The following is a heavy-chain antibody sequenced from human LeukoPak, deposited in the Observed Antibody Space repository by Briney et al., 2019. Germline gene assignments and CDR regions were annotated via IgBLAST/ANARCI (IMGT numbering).Heavy chain of an antibody. V-gene: IGHV3-30-3*01. J-gene: IGHJ6*02. D-gene: IGHD2-2*01. Sequence: PGGSLRLSCAASGFTFSSYAMHWVRQAPGKGLEWVAVISYDGSNKYYADSVKGRFTISRDNSKNTLYLQMNGLRAEDTAVYYCARDPPPAASYGMDVWGQGTTVTVSS. CDR2: ISYDGSNK. CDR3: ARDPPPAASYGMDV. CDR1: GFTFSSYA.